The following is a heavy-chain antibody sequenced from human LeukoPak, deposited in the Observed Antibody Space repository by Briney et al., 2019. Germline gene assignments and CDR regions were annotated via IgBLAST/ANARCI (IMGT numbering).Heavy chain of an antibody. Sequence: SETLSLTCTVSGGSISSSSYYWGWIRQPPGKGLEWIGSIYYSGSTYYNPSLKSRVTISVDTSKNQFSLKLSSVTAADTAVYYCASSNCGGDCYSFDPWGQGTLVTVSS. V-gene: IGHV4-39*07. CDR2: IYYSGST. D-gene: IGHD2-21*02. CDR3: ASSNCGGDCYSFDP. CDR1: GGSISSSSYY. J-gene: IGHJ5*02.